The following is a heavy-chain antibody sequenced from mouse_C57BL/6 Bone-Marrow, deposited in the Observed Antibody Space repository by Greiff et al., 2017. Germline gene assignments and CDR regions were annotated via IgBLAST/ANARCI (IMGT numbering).Heavy chain of an antibody. V-gene: IGHV1-64*01. CDR3: ANGSNYYAMDY. D-gene: IGHD1-1*01. J-gene: IGHJ4*01. Sequence: VQLVESGAELVKPGASVKLSCKASGYTFTSYWMHWVKQRPGQGLEWIGMIHPNSGSTNYNEKFKSKATLTVDKSSSTAYMQLSSLTSEDSAVYYCANGSNYYAMDYWGQGTSVTVSS. CDR2: IHPNSGST. CDR1: GYTFTSYW.